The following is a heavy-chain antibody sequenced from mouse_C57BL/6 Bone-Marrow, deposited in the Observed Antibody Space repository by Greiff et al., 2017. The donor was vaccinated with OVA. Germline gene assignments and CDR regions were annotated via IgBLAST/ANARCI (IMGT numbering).Heavy chain of an antibody. CDR1: GFTFSSYA. Sequence: EVNVVESGGGLVKPGGSLKLSCAASGFTFSSYAMSWVRQTPEKRLEWVATISDGGSYTYYPDNVKGRFTISRDNAKNNLYLQMSHLKSEDTAMYYCARGDSSGYGPYFDYWGQGTTLTVSS. CDR3: ARGDSSGYGPYFDY. V-gene: IGHV5-4*03. CDR2: ISDGGSYT. D-gene: IGHD3-2*02. J-gene: IGHJ2*01.